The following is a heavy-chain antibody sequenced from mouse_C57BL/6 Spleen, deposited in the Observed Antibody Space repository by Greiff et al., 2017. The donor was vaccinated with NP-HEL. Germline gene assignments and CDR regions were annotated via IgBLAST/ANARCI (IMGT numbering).Heavy chain of an antibody. V-gene: IGHV5-12*01. CDR3: ASYYYGSSYGAMDY. J-gene: IGHJ4*01. D-gene: IGHD1-1*01. CDR2: ISNGGGST. CDR1: GFTFSDYY. Sequence: EVKLMESGGGLVQPGGSLKLSCAASGFTFSDYYMYWVRQTPEKRLEWVAYISNGGGSTYYPDTVKGRFTISRDNAKNTLYLQMSRLKSEDTAMYYCASYYYGSSYGAMDYWGQGTSVTVSS.